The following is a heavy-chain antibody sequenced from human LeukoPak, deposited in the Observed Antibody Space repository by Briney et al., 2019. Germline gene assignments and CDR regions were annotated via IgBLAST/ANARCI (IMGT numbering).Heavy chain of an antibody. J-gene: IGHJ4*02. CDR2: ISYDGSNK. V-gene: IGHV3-30*18. CDR1: GFTFSSYG. D-gene: IGHD1-26*01. Sequence: GRSLRLSCAAPGFTFSSYGMHWVRQAPGKGLEWVAVISYDGSNKYYADSVKGRFTISRDNSKNTLYLQMNSLRAEDTAVYYCAKEAPLIVGVDYFDYWGQGTLVTVSS. CDR3: AKEAPLIVGVDYFDY.